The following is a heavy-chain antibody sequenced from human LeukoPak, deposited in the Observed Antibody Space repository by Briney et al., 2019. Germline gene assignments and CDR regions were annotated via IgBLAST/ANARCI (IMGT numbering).Heavy chain of an antibody. Sequence: PEASVKVSCKASGFTFTAYHMHWVRQAPGQGLEWMGWINPNSGGTNYAQKFQGRVTMTRDTSISTAYMELSGLRSDDTAVYYCARGPHWDPHFDYWGQGTLVTVSS. D-gene: IGHD7-27*01. CDR3: ARGPHWDPHFDY. CDR2: INPNSGGT. J-gene: IGHJ4*02. V-gene: IGHV1-2*02. CDR1: GFTFTAYH.